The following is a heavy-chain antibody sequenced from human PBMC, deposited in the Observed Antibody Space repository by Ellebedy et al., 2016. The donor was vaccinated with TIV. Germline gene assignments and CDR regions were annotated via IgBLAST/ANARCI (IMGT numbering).Heavy chain of an antibody. D-gene: IGHD3-3*01. V-gene: IGHV3-9*01. CDR1: GFTFDDYA. Sequence: GGSLRLSXAASGFTFDDYAMHWVRQAPGKGLEWVSGISWNSGSIGYADSVKGRFTISRDNAKNSLYLQMNSLRAEDTALYYCAKDSRSGYPTHYFDYWGQGTLVTVSS. J-gene: IGHJ4*02. CDR3: AKDSRSGYPTHYFDY. CDR2: ISWNSGSI.